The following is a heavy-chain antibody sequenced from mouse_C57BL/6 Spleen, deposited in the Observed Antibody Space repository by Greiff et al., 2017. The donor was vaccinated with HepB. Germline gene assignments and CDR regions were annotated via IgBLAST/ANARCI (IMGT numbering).Heavy chain of an antibody. CDR1: GFSLTSYG. J-gene: IGHJ4*01. CDR2: IWSGGST. Sequence: VQLQQSGPGLVQPSQSLSITCTVSGFSLTSYGVHWVRQPPGKGLEWLGVIWSGGSTDYNAAFISRLSISKDNSKSQVFFKMNSLQADDTAIYYCAKNGYYGSSYVDYAMDYWGQGTSVTVSS. V-gene: IGHV2-4*01. D-gene: IGHD1-1*01. CDR3: AKNGYYGSSYVDYAMDY.